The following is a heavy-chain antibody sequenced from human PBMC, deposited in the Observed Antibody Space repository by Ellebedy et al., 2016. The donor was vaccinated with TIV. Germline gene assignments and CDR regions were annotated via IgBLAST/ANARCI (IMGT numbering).Heavy chain of an antibody. Sequence: SETLSLXXAVYGGSFSGYYWSWIRQPPGKGLEWIGEINHSGSTNYNPSLKSRVTISVDTSKNQFSLKLSSVTAADTAVYYCASPYYDILTGHRSGFDYWGQGTLVTVSS. J-gene: IGHJ4*02. CDR2: INHSGST. V-gene: IGHV4-34*01. D-gene: IGHD3-9*01. CDR3: ASPYYDILTGHRSGFDY. CDR1: GGSFSGYY.